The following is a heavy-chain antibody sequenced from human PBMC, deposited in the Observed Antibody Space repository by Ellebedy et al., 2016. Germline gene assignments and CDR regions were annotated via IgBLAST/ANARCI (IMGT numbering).Heavy chain of an antibody. CDR2: ISAGGDNT. CDR1: GFTFSISG. Sequence: GESLKISCAASGFTFSISGMTWVRQAPGKGLEWVATISAGGDNTFFADSVKGRFTISRDNSKNTLYLQMNNLRVEDTALYYCRQGHYFDQWGQGALVTVSS. V-gene: IGHV3-23*01. CDR3: RQGHYFDQ. J-gene: IGHJ4*02.